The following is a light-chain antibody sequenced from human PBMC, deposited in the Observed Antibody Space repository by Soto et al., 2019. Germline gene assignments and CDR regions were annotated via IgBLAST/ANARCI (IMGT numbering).Light chain of an antibody. Sequence: DIQMTQSPSSLSASVEDRVIITCRASQSISNHLNWYQQKPGKAPKLLIFAASSLQSGVPSRFSGSRSGPDFTLTISSLQPEDFATYYCQQHNSYPWTFSQGTKV. CDR3: QQHNSYPWT. CDR2: AAS. CDR1: QSISNH. V-gene: IGKV1-39*01. J-gene: IGKJ1*01.